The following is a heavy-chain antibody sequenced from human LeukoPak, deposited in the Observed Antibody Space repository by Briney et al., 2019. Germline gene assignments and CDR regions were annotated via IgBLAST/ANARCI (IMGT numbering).Heavy chain of an antibody. J-gene: IGHJ4*02. Sequence: GGSLRLSCAASGFTFSSYWMHWVRQAPGKGLVWVSRINSDGSSTSYADSVNGRFTISRDNAKNTLYLQMNSLRAEDTAVYYCARDQLELNFDYWGQGTLVTVSS. CDR2: INSDGSST. CDR1: GFTFSSYW. D-gene: IGHD1-7*01. V-gene: IGHV3-74*01. CDR3: ARDQLELNFDY.